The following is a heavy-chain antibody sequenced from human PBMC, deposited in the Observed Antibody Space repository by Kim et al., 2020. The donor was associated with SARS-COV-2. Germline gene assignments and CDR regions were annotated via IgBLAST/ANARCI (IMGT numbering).Heavy chain of an antibody. V-gene: IGHV3-43D*03. CDR3: AKGLSTGYYYYGMDV. CDR1: GFTFDDYA. J-gene: IGHJ6*02. D-gene: IGHD3-10*01. Sequence: GSLRLSCAASGFTFDDYAMHWVRQAPGKGLEWVSLISWDGGSTYYADSVKGRFTISRDNSKNSLYLQMNSLRAEDTALYYCAKGLSTGYYYYGMDVWGQGTTVTVSS. CDR2: ISWDGGST.